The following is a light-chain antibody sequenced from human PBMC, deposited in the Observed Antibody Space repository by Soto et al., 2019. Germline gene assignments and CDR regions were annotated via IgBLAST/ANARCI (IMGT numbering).Light chain of an antibody. CDR3: QQYGSSRWT. CDR1: QSVSSSY. J-gene: IGKJ1*01. V-gene: IGKV3-20*01. CDR2: GAS. Sequence: EIVLTQSPGTLSLSPGERATLSCRASQSVSSSYLAWYQQNRGQAPRLLIYGASSRATGIPDRFSGSGSGTDFTLTISRLEPEDFAVYYCQQYGSSRWTFGQGTKVELK.